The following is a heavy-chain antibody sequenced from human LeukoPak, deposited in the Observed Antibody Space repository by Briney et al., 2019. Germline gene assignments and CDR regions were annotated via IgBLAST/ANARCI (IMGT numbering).Heavy chain of an antibody. J-gene: IGHJ4*02. CDR1: GFTLSSYS. Sequence: GGSLRLSCAASGFTLSSYSMNWVRQAPGKGLEWVSSISSSSSYIYYADSVKGRFTISRDNAKNSLYLQMNSLRAEDTAVYYCARDSYYDSSGYYYPLFDYWGQGTLVTVSS. V-gene: IGHV3-21*01. D-gene: IGHD3-22*01. CDR2: ISSSSSYI. CDR3: ARDSYYDSSGYYYPLFDY.